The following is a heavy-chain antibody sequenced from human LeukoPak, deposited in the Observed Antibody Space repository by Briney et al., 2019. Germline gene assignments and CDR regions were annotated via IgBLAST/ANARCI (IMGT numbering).Heavy chain of an antibody. J-gene: IGHJ6*03. CDR3: ARDTNHIVVVPAAPREAYYYMDV. CDR1: GGSISSGSYY. D-gene: IGHD2-2*01. V-gene: IGHV4-61*02. Sequence: SETLSLTCTVSGGSISSGSYYWSWIRQPAGKGLEWIGRIYTSGSTNYNPSLKSRVTISVDTSKNQFSLKLSSVTAADTAVYYCARDTNHIVVVPAAPREAYYYMDVWGKGTTVTVSS. CDR2: IYTSGST.